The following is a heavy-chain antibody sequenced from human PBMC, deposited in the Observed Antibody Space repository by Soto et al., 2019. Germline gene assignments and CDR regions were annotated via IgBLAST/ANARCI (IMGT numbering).Heavy chain of an antibody. CDR2: IIPNFDTP. CDR3: AVAMVREILIFESSGMHV. Sequence: QVHLVQSGAEVKKPGSSVKVSCKTSGGSFNNYAVSWVRQAPGQGLEWMGGIIPNFDTPNYAQKFQDRVNFIADESTSTVYMELRSLRSNDTAVYYCAVAMVREILIFESSGMHVWGQGTTVIVSS. CDR1: GGSFNNYA. J-gene: IGHJ6*02. D-gene: IGHD3-10*01. V-gene: IGHV1-69*01.